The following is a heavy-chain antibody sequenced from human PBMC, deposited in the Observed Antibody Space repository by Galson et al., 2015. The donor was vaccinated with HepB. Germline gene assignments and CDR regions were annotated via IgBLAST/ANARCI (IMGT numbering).Heavy chain of an antibody. D-gene: IGHD3-22*01. Sequence: SLRLSCAVSAFAFRPYTVNWVRQAPGRRPEWVSYISSDSSDVYYADSVMGRFTISRDNARNSLYLQMDSLTAAYTAVYYCAKGADYYDNSGYPHSYYYFDFWGHGTLVTVSS. J-gene: IGHJ4*01. CDR3: AKGADYYDNSGYPHSYYYFDF. V-gene: IGHV3-21*01. CDR2: ISSDSSDV. CDR1: AFAFRPYT.